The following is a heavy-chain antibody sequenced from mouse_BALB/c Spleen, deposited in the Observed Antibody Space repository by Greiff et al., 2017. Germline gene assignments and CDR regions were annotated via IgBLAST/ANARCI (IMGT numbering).Heavy chain of an antibody. CDR1: GFTFSSFG. CDR3: ARSGDYGLYYYAMDY. Sequence: DVKLQESGGGLVQPGGSRKLSCAASGFTFSSFGMHWVRQAPEKGLEWVAYISSGSSTIYYADTVKGRFTISRDNPKNTLFLQMTSLRSEDTAMYYCARSGDYGLYYYAMDYWGQGTSVTVSS. CDR2: ISSGSSTI. D-gene: IGHD2-4*01. J-gene: IGHJ4*01. V-gene: IGHV5-17*02.